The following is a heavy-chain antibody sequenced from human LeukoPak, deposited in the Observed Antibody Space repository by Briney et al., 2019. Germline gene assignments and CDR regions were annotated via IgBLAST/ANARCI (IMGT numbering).Heavy chain of an antibody. CDR3: ARESRLITCVRGEVEH. J-gene: IGHJ4*02. V-gene: IGHV1-18*04. D-gene: IGHD3-10*01. CDR1: GYIFTDYG. Sequence: ASVKVSFKASGYIFTDYGDSWVRQGHGQGLDRKGWISAYNGKINSAQKFQDRVTMTTDASTNTAYLELRGLRSDDTAVYYCARESRLITCVRGEVEHWGQGTLVTVSS. CDR2: ISAYNGKI.